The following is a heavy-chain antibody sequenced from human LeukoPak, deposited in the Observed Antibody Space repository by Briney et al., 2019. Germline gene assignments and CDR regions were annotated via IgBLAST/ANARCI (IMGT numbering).Heavy chain of an antibody. Sequence: ASVKVSCKASGYTFTSYGISWVRQAPGQGLEWMGIINPSGGSTSYAQKFQGRVTMARDTSTSTVYMELSSLRSEDTAVYYCARDRYYYGSGSSNWFDPWGQGTLVTVSS. CDR1: GYTFTSYG. CDR2: INPSGGST. V-gene: IGHV1-46*01. D-gene: IGHD3-10*01. J-gene: IGHJ5*02. CDR3: ARDRYYYGSGSSNWFDP.